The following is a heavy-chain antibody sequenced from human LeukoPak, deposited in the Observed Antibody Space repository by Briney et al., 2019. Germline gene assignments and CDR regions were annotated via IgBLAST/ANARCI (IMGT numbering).Heavy chain of an antibody. D-gene: IGHD4-23*01. J-gene: IGHJ4*02. V-gene: IGHV3-23*01. CDR2: ITGDAGST. Sequence: GGSLRLSCAASGFTFSSYAMNWVRQTPGKGLEWVSFITGDAGSTSYADSVKGRFTIARDNSKNTLFLQLNSLSAEDTAVYYCAKTTGNGHWLIEFWGQGTLVTVSS. CDR3: AKTTGNGHWLIEF. CDR1: GFTFSSYA.